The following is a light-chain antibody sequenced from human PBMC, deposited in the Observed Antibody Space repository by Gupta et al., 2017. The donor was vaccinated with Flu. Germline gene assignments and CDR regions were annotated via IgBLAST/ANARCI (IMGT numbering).Light chain of an antibody. CDR1: SSDIGANNY. J-gene: IGLJ1*01. CDR2: EVT. CDR3: CSYGVNDV. Sequence: QSALTQPPSASGSPGQSVAISCTGTSSDIGANNYVSWYQQHPGKAPKLMIYEVTKRPSGVPDRFSGSKSGNTASLTVSGLQAEDEDDYYCCSYGVNDVFGTGTKVTVL. V-gene: IGLV2-8*01.